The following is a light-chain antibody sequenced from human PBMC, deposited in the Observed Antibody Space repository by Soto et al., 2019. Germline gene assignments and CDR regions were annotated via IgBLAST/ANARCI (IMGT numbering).Light chain of an antibody. CDR2: DAS. Sequence: DVQVTQSPSSLSASVGDRVTITCRASHDISNFLAWYQQRPGKVPKLLIYDASNLETGVPSRFSGSGSGTDFTFTISSLQPEDIATYYCQQYDNLITFGQGTRLENK. CDR1: HDISNF. CDR3: QQYDNLIT. V-gene: IGKV1-33*01. J-gene: IGKJ5*01.